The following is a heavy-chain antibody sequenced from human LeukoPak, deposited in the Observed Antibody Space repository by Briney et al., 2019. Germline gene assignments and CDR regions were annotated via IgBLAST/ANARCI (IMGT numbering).Heavy chain of an antibody. D-gene: IGHD6-13*01. CDR2: ISYDGSNK. J-gene: IGHJ4*02. CDR1: GFTFSSYA. Sequence: GRSLRLSCAASGFTFSSYAMHWVRQAPGKGLEWVAVISYDGSNKYYADSVKGRFTISRDNSKNTLYLQMNSLRAEDTAVYYCARDTPGIAAAGTSFDYWGQGTLVTVSS. CDR3: ARDTPGIAAAGTSFDY. V-gene: IGHV3-30-3*01.